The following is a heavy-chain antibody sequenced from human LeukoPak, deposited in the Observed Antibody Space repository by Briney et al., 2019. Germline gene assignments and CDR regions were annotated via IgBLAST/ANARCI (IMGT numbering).Heavy chain of an antibody. CDR2: IYYSRIT. D-gene: IGHD1-26*01. CDR3: VRRQWELQYFDL. Sequence: SGTLSLTCTVSGGFISSYYWSWLRQPPGKGLEWIGYIYYSRITEYNPSLKSRVTISADTSKNQFSLKLNSVTAADTAVYYCVRRQWELQYFDLWGRGTLVAVAS. J-gene: IGHJ2*01. V-gene: IGHV4-59*01. CDR1: GGFISSYY.